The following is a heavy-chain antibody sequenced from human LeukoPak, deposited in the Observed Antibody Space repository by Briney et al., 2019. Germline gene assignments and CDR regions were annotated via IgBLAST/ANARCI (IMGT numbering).Heavy chain of an antibody. D-gene: IGHD6-6*01. CDR1: GYTFTGYY. CDR2: INPNSGGT. Sequence: ASVKVSCKASGYTFTGYYIHWVRQAPGQGLEWMGWINPNSGGTNYAQKFRGRVTMTRDTSISTAYMELSRLRSDDTAVYYCARDRFWGAARPSSYYYYYMDVWGKGTTVTVSS. V-gene: IGHV1-2*02. J-gene: IGHJ6*03. CDR3: ARDRFWGAARPSSYYYYYMDV.